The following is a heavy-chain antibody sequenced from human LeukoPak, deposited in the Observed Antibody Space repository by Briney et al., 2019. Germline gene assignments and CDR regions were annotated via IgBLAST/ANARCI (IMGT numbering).Heavy chain of an antibody. Sequence: PGRSLRLSCAASGFTFSSYAMHWVRQAPGKGLEWVAVISYDGSNKYYADSVKGRFTISRDNSKNTLYLQMNSLRAEDTAVYYCARGHSSGPLDYWGQGTLVTVSS. J-gene: IGHJ4*02. CDR1: GFTFSSYA. CDR2: ISYDGSNK. CDR3: ARGHSSGPLDY. V-gene: IGHV3-30*04. D-gene: IGHD6-19*01.